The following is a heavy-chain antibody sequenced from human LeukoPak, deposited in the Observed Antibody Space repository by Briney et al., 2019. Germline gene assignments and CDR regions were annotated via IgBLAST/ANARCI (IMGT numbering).Heavy chain of an antibody. CDR3: ARDTRSLMDV. CDR2: ISNDGSRK. CDR1: GFTFSRHG. Sequence: GGSLRLSCAPSGFTFSRHGMHWVRQAPGKGLEWVAIISNDGSRKYYAHSVEGRFTVSRDNAKNSLYLQMNSLGAEDTAVYYCARDTRSLMDVWGQGTTVTVSS. D-gene: IGHD3-16*02. V-gene: IGHV3-30*03. J-gene: IGHJ6*02.